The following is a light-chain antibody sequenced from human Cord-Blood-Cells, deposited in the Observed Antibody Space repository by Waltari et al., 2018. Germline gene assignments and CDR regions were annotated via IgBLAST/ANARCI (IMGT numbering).Light chain of an antibody. CDR3: QQYYSFPFT. CDR1: QGISSY. J-gene: IGKJ3*01. CDR2: AAS. V-gene: IGKV1D-8*01. Sequence: IWMTQPPSLLPASTADRVTLSCRIRQGISSYLAWYQQKPGKAPELLIYAASNLQSGVPSRFSGSGSGTDFTLTISCLQSEDFATYYCQQYYSFPFTFGPGTRVDIK.